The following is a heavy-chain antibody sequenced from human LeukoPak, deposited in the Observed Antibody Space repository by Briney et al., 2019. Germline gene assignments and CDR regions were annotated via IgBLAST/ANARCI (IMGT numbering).Heavy chain of an antibody. Sequence: PGRSLRLSCAASGFTFSSYATHWVRQAPGKGLEWVAVISYDGSNKYYADSVKGRFTISRDNAKNTLYLQMNSLTGEDTAVYYCATDFYGRSGSLRDWGQGTLVTISS. CDR3: ATDFYGRSGSLRD. V-gene: IGHV3-30-3*01. CDR2: ISYDGSNK. J-gene: IGHJ4*02. CDR1: GFTFSSYA. D-gene: IGHD3-22*01.